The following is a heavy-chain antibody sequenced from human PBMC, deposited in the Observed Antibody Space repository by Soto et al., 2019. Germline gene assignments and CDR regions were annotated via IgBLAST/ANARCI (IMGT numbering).Heavy chain of an antibody. CDR3: ARPHRGGVIIPFDY. D-gene: IGHD3-16*02. CDR2: IIPSFDTA. J-gene: IGHJ4*02. CDR1: GGSFSSFA. V-gene: IGHV1-69*12. Sequence: QVQLVQSGAEVKKPGSSVKVSCRASGGSFSSFAFSWVRQVPGQGLEWMGGIIPSFDTANYAQKFQGRVTITADESTSTAYMELSSLTSEDTAVYFCARPHRGGVIIPFDYWGQGTLVTVSS.